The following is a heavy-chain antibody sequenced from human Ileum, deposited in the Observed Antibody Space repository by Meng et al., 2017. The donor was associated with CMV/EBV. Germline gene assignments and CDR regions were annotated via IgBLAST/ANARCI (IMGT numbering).Heavy chain of an antibody. CDR2: INHSGGS. D-gene: IGHD1-26*01. J-gene: IGHJ4*02. Sequence: PLHQGGHGLLKPSGTLSLTCGVYGGSFSGYHWSWIRQPPGKGLEWIGEINHSGGSNYNPSLKSRVTISLDTSKTQFSLKLNSVTAADTAVYYCATGTSQAWELLHSWGQGILVTVSS. CDR1: GGSFSGYH. CDR3: ATGTSQAWELLHS. V-gene: IGHV4-34*01.